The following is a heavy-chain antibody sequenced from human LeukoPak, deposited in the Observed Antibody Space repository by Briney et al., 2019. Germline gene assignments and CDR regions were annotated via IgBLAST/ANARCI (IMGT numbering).Heavy chain of an antibody. CDR1: GYSFTVYY. D-gene: IGHD3-3*01. CDR2: IDPNSGDT. V-gene: IGHV1-2*02. J-gene: IGHJ4*02. CDR3: GRRGGYYDY. Sequence: ASVKVSCKASGYSFTVYYIHWVRQAPGQGLEWIGWIDPNSGDTNYAQKFQGRVTMTRDTSITTAHMELSSLTSDDTAVYYCGRRGGYYDYWGQGTLVTVSS.